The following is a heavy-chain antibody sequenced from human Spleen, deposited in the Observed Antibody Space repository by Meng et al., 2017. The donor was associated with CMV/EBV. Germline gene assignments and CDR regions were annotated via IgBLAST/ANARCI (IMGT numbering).Heavy chain of an antibody. CDR1: YY. Sequence: YYKHWVRQAPGQGLEWMGIINPSGGSTSYAQKFQGRVTMTRDTSTSTVYMELSSLRSGDTAVYYCARGGGPPQSDIVVAPASFAFDIWGQGTMVTVSS. D-gene: IGHD2-2*01. J-gene: IGHJ3*02. CDR2: INPSGGST. CDR3: ARGGGPPQSDIVVAPASFAFDI. V-gene: IGHV1-46*01.